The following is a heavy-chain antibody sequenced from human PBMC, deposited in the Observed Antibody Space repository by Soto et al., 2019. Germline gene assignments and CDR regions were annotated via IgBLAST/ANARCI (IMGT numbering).Heavy chain of an antibody. D-gene: IGHD1-26*01. V-gene: IGHV3-15*01. J-gene: IGHJ4*02. Sequence: EVQLVESGGGLVKPGGSLRLSCAGSGFTFSNAWMSWLRRAPGTGLEWVGRIKSDAYGGAIDYAAPVKGRSTISSQDSKNALFLQMNILRAEDTAVYSFTTTIGRLEPPTNGFRGQGTPVIVSS. CDR1: GFTFSNAW. CDR2: IKSDAYGGAI. CDR3: TTTIGRLEPPTNGF.